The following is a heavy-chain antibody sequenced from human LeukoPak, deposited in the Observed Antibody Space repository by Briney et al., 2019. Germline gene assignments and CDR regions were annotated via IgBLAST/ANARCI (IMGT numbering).Heavy chain of an antibody. J-gene: IGHJ3*02. Sequence: GGSLRLSCGASEFIFSKYWMSWVRQAPEKGLEWVARINQDGIEKYSVDSVKGRFTISRDNAKNSLYLQINNVKAEDTAVYYCARTSVNSVWDDAIDIWGQGTMVTVSS. CDR1: EFIFSKYW. V-gene: IGHV3-7*05. CDR3: ARTSVNSVWDDAIDI. D-gene: IGHD4-17*01. CDR2: INQDGIEK.